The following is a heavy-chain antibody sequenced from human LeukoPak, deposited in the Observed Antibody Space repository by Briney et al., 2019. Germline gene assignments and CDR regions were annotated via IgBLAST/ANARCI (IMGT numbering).Heavy chain of an antibody. CDR2: IKADGSVR. CDR1: GFTFSSYG. Sequence: SGGSLRLSCAASGFTFSSYGMSWVRQAPGEGLEWVANIKADGSVRFYVDSVEGRFTIFRDNAKNSLYLQMNSLRVEDTAMYYRARGEFGDLRYDYWGQGSLVTVSS. J-gene: IGHJ4*02. D-gene: IGHD4-17*01. V-gene: IGHV3-7*03. CDR3: ARGEFGDLRYDY.